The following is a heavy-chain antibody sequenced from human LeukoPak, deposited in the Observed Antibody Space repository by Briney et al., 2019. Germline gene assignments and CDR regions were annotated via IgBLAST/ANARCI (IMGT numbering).Heavy chain of an antibody. J-gene: IGHJ4*02. D-gene: IGHD3-10*01. V-gene: IGHV3-11*03. CDR2: ISSSSSYT. Sequence: GGSLRLSCAASGFTFSDYYMSWIRQAPGKGLEWVSYISSSSSYTNYAESVKGRFTISRDNAKNSLYLQMNSLRAEDTAVYYCARCAGFGESCDYWGQGTLVTVSS. CDR1: GFTFSDYY. CDR3: ARCAGFGESCDY.